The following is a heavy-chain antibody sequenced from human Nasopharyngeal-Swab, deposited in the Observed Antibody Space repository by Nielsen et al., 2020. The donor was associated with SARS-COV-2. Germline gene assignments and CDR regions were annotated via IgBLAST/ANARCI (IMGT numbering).Heavy chain of an antibody. V-gene: IGHV3-74*01. J-gene: IGHJ3*02. CDR2: INTDASRT. CDR3: TRVDVHDAFDM. D-gene: IGHD3-16*01. CDR1: GFTLSNYW. Sequence: GESLKISCAASGFTLSNYWIHWVRQTPGKGLLWVSRINTDASRTSCADSVKGRFTISRDNAKNTVYLQMNSLRGEDTAVYYCTRVDVHDAFDMWGQGTMVTVSS.